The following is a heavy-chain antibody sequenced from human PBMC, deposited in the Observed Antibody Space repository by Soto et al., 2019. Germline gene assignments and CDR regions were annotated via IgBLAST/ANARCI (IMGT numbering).Heavy chain of an antibody. CDR2: IYYSGST. Sequence: SETLSLTCTVSGGSISSYYWSWIRQPPGEGLEWIGYIYYSGSTNYNPSLKSRVTISVDTSKNQFSLKLSSVTAADTAVYYCARHGNYYYYMDVWGKGTTVTVSS. D-gene: IGHD2-15*01. CDR1: GGSISSYY. CDR3: ARHGNYYYYMDV. V-gene: IGHV4-59*08. J-gene: IGHJ6*03.